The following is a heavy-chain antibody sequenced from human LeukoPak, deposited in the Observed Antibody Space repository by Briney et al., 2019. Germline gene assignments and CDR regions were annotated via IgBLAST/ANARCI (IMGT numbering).Heavy chain of an antibody. CDR3: ARECGRAMAYGMDV. CDR1: GFTFSSYS. D-gene: IGHD5-18*01. Sequence: GGSLRLSCAASGFTFSSYSMNWVRQAPGKGLEWVSSISSSSSYIYYADSVKGRFTISRDNAKNSLYLQMNSLRAEDTAVYYCARECGRAMAYGMDVWGQGTTVTVSS. J-gene: IGHJ6*02. V-gene: IGHV3-21*01. CDR2: ISSSSSYI.